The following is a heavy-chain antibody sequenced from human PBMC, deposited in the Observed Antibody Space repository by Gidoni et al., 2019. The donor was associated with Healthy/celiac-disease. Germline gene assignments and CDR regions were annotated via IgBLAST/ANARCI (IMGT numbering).Heavy chain of an antibody. CDR2: ISSSSSYI. V-gene: IGHV3-21*01. CDR1: GFTFSSYS. J-gene: IGHJ2*01. D-gene: IGHD2-15*01. Sequence: EVQLVESGGGLVKPGGSLRLSCPHSGFTFSSYSMNWVRQAPGKGLEWVSSISSSSSYIYYADSVKGRFTISRDNAKNSLYLQMNSLRAEDTAVYYCARDLRGSGWYFDLWGRGTLVTVSS. CDR3: ARDLRGSGWYFDL.